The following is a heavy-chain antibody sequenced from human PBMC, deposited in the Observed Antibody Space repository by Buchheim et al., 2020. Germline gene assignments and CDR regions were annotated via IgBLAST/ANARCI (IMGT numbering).Heavy chain of an antibody. Sequence: QVQLVESGGGVVQPGRSLRLSCAASGFTFSSYGMHWVRQAPGKGLEWVAVISYDGSNKYYADSVKGRFTISRDNSKNTLYLQMNSLRAEDTAVYYCAKDVALYSGRAGSMDVWDQGTT. D-gene: IGHD1-26*01. J-gene: IGHJ6*02. CDR3: AKDVALYSGRAGSMDV. V-gene: IGHV3-30*18. CDR2: ISYDGSNK. CDR1: GFTFSSYG.